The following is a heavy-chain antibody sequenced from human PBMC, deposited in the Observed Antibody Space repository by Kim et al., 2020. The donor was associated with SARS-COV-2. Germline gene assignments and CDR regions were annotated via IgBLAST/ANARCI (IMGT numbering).Heavy chain of an antibody. D-gene: IGHD2-15*01. V-gene: IGHV3-23*01. Sequence: GGSLRLSCAASGLTFSSYAMGWVRQTPGKGLAWVSGINNSGDKSFYADSVQGRFTISRDNSKDTLSLQMNSPRAEDTAIYYCAKVRMAGSEPDGYFDVWG. CDR3: AKVRMAGSEPDGYFDV. CDR1: GLTFSSYA. J-gene: IGHJ2*01. CDR2: INNSGDKS.